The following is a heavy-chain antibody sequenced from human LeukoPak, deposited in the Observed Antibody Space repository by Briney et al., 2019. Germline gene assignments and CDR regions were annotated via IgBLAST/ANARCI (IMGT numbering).Heavy chain of an antibody. D-gene: IGHD3-3*01. V-gene: IGHV4-34*01. CDR1: GGSFSGFF. CDR2: INHSGST. CDR3: ARHQGVVDL. Sequence: SETLSLTCAVYGGSFSGFFWTWIRQPPGKGLEWIGEINHSGSTNYYPSLKSRVTISVDTSKNHLSLKLRSVTVADTAVYYCARHQGVVDLWGRGSLVTVSS. J-gene: IGHJ2*01.